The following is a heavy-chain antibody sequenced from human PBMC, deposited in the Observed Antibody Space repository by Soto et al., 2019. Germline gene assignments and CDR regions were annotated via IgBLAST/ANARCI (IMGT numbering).Heavy chain of an antibody. CDR1: GGSISSSRYY. V-gene: IGHV4-39*01. J-gene: IGHJ4*02. Sequence: QLQLQESGPGLVKPSETLSLTCTVSGGSISSSRYYWGWFRQPPGKGLEWIGTIYYSGNTYYNPSLQSRVTISVDTSKNQFSLMLTSVTATDTAVYYCARPDYNGLGAIDYWGQGTLVTVSS. D-gene: IGHD3-10*01. CDR3: ARPDYNGLGAIDY. CDR2: IYYSGNT.